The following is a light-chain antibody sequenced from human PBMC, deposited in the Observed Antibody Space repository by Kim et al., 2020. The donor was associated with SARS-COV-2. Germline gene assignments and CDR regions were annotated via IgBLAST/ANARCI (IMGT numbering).Light chain of an antibody. CDR3: CSYAGSSTWV. CDR2: EGS. Sequence: QSALTQPASVSGSPGQSITISCTGTSSDVGSYNLVSWYQQHPGKAPKLMIYEGSKRPSGVSDRFSGSKSANTASLTISGLKAEDEADYHCCSYAGSSTWVFGGGSKLTVL. V-gene: IGLV2-23*01. CDR1: SSDVGSYNL. J-gene: IGLJ3*02.